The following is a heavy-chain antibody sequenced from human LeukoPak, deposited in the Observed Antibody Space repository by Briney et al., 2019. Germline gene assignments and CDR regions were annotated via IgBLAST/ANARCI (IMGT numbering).Heavy chain of an antibody. CDR1: GYTVTSYY. Sequence: ASVKVSCKASGYTVTSYYMHWVRQAPGQGLEWMGILNPSGGSSSYAQKFQGRATLTRDMSTSTAYMELSSLRSEDTAVYYCAAGYSYGNGGDYWGQGTLVTVSS. CDR2: LNPSGGSS. D-gene: IGHD5-18*01. CDR3: AAGYSYGNGGDY. J-gene: IGHJ4*02. V-gene: IGHV1-46*01.